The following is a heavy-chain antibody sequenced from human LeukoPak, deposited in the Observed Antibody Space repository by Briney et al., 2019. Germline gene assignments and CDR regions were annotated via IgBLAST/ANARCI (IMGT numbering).Heavy chain of an antibody. D-gene: IGHD2-15*01. V-gene: IGHV1-69*05. CDR3: ARVLGYCSGGSCNYYFDY. CDR1: GGTFTSYA. CDR2: IIPIFGTA. J-gene: IGHJ4*02. Sequence: SGKVSCKASGGTFTSYAISWVRQAPGQGLEWMGRIIPIFGTANYAQKFQGRVTITTDESTSTAYMELSSLRSEDTAMYYCARVLGYCSGGSCNYYFDYWGQGTLVTVSS.